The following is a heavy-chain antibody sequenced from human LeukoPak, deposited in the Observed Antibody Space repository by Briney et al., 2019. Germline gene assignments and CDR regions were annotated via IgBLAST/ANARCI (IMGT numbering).Heavy chain of an antibody. J-gene: IGHJ4*02. D-gene: IGHD1-26*01. CDR2: IKQDGSER. CDR3: ARYGGSYYFDN. CDR1: GFTFSNAW. Sequence: PGGSLRLSCAASGFTFSNAWMSWVRQAPGKGLEWVANIKQDGSERYYVDSVKGRFTISRDNAKNSLYLQMNSLRAEDTAVYYCARYGGSYYFDNWGQGTLVTVSS. V-gene: IGHV3-7*01.